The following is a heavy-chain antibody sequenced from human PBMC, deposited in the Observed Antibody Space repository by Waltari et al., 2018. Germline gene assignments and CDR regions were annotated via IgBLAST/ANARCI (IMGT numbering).Heavy chain of an antibody. Sequence: QITLKESGPTLVKPTQTLTLTCTFSGFSLRTSGVGVGWIRQPPGKALEWLALIYWNDDKRYSPSLKSRLTITKDTSKNQVVLTMTNMDPVDTATYYCAHRPEGVSYYGSGSYYGGPFDYWGQGTLVTVSS. D-gene: IGHD3-10*01. CDR1: GFSLRTSGVG. J-gene: IGHJ4*02. CDR3: AHRPEGVSYYGSGSYYGGPFDY. V-gene: IGHV2-5*01. CDR2: IYWNDDK.